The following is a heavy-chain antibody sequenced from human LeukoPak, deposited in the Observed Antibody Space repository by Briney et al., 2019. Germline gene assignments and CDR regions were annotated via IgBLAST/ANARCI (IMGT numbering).Heavy chain of an antibody. J-gene: IGHJ3*02. CDR3: AREYSSSWYGLSGAFYT. V-gene: IGHV3-7*04. D-gene: IGHD6-13*01. CDR2: IKQDGSEK. Sequence: GGSLTLSCAASGFTFINYRMSWVRQAPGKGLEWVANIKQDGSEKYYVDSVKGRFTISRDNAKNSLYLRMNSLRAEDTAVYYCAREYSSSWYGLSGAFYTWGQGAMFTVSS. CDR1: GFTFINYR.